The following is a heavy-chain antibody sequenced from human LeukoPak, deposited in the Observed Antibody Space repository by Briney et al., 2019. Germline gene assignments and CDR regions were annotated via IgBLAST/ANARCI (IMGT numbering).Heavy chain of an antibody. D-gene: IGHD6-13*01. Sequence: GGSLRLSCAASGFTFSTNAMSWVRQAPGKGLEWVAAISGSGGSTYYADSVKGRYTISRDNSKSTLYLQMNSLRAEDTAVYYTAAGKWYFDLWGRGTLVTVSS. CDR2: ISGSGGST. CDR1: GFTFSTNA. CDR3: AAGKWYFDL. V-gene: IGHV3-23*01. J-gene: IGHJ2*01.